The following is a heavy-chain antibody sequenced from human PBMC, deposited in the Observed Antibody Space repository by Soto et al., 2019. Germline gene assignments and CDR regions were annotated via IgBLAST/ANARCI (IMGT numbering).Heavy chain of an antibody. Sequence: EVQLVESGGGLVQPGGSLRISCEASGFSFSSYWMHWVRQSPGTGPGWVSRINSDGSTINYVDSVKGRFTTSRDNAKNTVYLQMNSLRVEETAVYYCARVRQGDGDYKLEVWGQGTTVIVSS. CDR1: GFSFSSYW. J-gene: IGHJ6*02. CDR2: INSDGSTI. D-gene: IGHD4-17*01. V-gene: IGHV3-74*01. CDR3: ARVRQGDGDYKLEV.